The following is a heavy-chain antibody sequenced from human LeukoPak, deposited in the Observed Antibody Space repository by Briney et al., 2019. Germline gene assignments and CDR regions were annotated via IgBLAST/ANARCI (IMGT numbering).Heavy chain of an antibody. Sequence: PGGSLRLSCAASGFTVSSYEMNWVRQAPGKGLEWVSYISTSGTTIYYADSVKGRFTISRDNAKNSLYLRMNSLRAEDTAVYYCASMGAVAVNYWGQGTLVTVSS. CDR2: ISTSGTTI. CDR1: GFTVSSYE. D-gene: IGHD6-19*01. V-gene: IGHV3-48*03. J-gene: IGHJ4*02. CDR3: ASMGAVAVNY.